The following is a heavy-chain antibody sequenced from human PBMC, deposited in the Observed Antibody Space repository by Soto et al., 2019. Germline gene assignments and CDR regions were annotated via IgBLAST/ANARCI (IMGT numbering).Heavy chain of an antibody. J-gene: IGHJ6*02. V-gene: IGHV3-33*01. CDR3: ARDRYYGSGSYLADAYYGMDV. D-gene: IGHD3-10*01. Sequence: QVQLVESGGGVVQPGRSLRLSCAASGFTFSSYGMHWVRQAPGKGLEWVAVIWYDGSNKYYADSVKGRFTISRDNSKNTLYLQMHRLRAEDTAVYYCARDRYYGSGSYLADAYYGMDVWGQGTTVTVSS. CDR1: GFTFSSYG. CDR2: IWYDGSNK.